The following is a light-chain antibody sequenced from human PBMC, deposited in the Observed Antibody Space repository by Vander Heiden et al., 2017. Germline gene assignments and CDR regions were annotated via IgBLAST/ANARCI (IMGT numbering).Light chain of an antibody. CDR1: SNNVGNQG. CDR3: SAWDSSLSAWV. Sequence: HAGLTQPPSVSKGLRQTATLTCTGNSNNVGNQGAAWLQQHQGHPPKLLSYRNNNRPSGISEILSASRSGNTASLTITGLQPEDEADYYCSAWDSSLSAWVFGGGTKLTVL. V-gene: IGLV10-54*01. J-gene: IGLJ3*02. CDR2: RNN.